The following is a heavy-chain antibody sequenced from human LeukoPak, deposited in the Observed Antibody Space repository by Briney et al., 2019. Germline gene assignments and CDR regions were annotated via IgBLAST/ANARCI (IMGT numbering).Heavy chain of an antibody. CDR1: GFTFSSYA. CDR2: ISDSGDYT. D-gene: IGHD2-8*01. Sequence: GGSLRLSCAGSGFTFSSYAMSWVRQAPGQGLEWVSVISDSGDYTSYADSVRGRFTISRDNSRHTLYLQMSSLRPEDTSVYYCAKDTSIGKYCTNGVCSPFDYWGQGTVVTVSS. V-gene: IGHV3-23*01. J-gene: IGHJ4*02. CDR3: AKDTSIGKYCTNGVCSPFDY.